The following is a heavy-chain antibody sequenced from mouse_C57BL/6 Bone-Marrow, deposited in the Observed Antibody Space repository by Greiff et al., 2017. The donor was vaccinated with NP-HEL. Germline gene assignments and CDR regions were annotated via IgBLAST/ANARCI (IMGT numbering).Heavy chain of an antibody. J-gene: IGHJ2*01. CDR2: IDPNSGGT. CDR1: GYTFTSYW. D-gene: IGHD2-4*01. CDR3: ARSRDYDVDGYYFDY. V-gene: IGHV1-72*01. Sequence: QVQLKQPGAELVKPGASVKLSCKASGYTFTSYWMHWVKQRPGRGLEWIGRIDPNSGGTKYNEKFKSKATLTVDKPSSTAYMQLSSLTSEDSAVYYCARSRDYDVDGYYFDYWGQGTTLTVSS.